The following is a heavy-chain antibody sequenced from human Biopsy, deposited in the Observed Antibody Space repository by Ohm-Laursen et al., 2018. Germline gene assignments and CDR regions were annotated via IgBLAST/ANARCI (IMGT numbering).Heavy chain of an antibody. Sequence: SLRLSCAASGFIFNYGMHWVRQAPGKGLEWVAVIWYDGSNGNYADSAKGRLTISRDNSKNTLYLQMNSLRAEDTAVYYCARRAVAGTYNWYFDLWGRGTLVTVSS. V-gene: IGHV3-33*01. J-gene: IGHJ2*01. D-gene: IGHD6-19*01. CDR3: ARRAVAGTYNWYFDL. CDR2: IWYDGSNG. CDR1: GFIFNYG.